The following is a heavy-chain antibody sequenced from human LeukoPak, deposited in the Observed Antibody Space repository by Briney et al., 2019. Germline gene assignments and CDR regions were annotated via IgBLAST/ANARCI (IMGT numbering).Heavy chain of an antibody. CDR3: AREGGGYFVGGGY. J-gene: IGHJ4*02. CDR2: INPNSGGT. V-gene: IGHV1-2*02. D-gene: IGHD6-25*01. CDR1: GYTFTGYY. Sequence: ASVKVSCTASGYTFTGYYMHWVRQAPGQALEWMGWINPNSGGTNYAQKFQGRVTMTRDTSISTAYMELSRLSSDDTAVYYCAREGGGYFVGGGYWGQGTLVTVSS.